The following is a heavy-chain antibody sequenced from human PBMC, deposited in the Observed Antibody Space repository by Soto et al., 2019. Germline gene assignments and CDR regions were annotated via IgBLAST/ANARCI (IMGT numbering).Heavy chain of an antibody. J-gene: IGHJ4*02. Sequence: QVQLVQSGTEVKKPGDSVKVSCKASGYSFTNYGVSWVRQVHGQGLEWMGGLSNDNGNTNYAQKLQGRVTMTTDTSTTTADMELRNLRSDDTAVYYCARDRGSSLEFWGKGTLVTVSS. CDR2: LSNDNGNT. V-gene: IGHV1-18*01. CDR1: GYSFTNYG. D-gene: IGHD6-13*01. CDR3: ARDRGSSLEF.